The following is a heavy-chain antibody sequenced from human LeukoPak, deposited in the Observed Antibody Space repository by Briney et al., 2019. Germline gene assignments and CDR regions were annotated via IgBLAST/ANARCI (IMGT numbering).Heavy chain of an antibody. CDR1: GGSLSSSSYY. V-gene: IGHV4-39*01. CDR2: IYYSGST. Sequence: SETLSLTCTVSGGSLSSSSYYWGWIRQPPGKGLEWIGSIYYSGSTYYNPSLKSRVTISVDTSKNQFSLKLSSVTAADTAVYYCARHGDFWSGYIPNPYNWFDPWGQGTLVTVSS. D-gene: IGHD3-3*01. J-gene: IGHJ5*02. CDR3: ARHGDFWSGYIPNPYNWFDP.